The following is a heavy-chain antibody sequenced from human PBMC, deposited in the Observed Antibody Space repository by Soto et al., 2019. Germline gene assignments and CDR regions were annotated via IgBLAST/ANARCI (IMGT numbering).Heavy chain of an antibody. J-gene: IGHJ4*02. CDR3: AKGKDIVLMVYAIQHYYFDY. CDR1: GFTFSSYG. V-gene: IGHV3-30*18. Sequence: GGSLRLSCAASGFTFSSYGMHWVRQAPGKGLEWVAVISYDGSNKYYADSVKGRFTISRDNSKNTLYLQMNSLRAEDTAVYYCAKGKDIVLMVYAIQHYYFDYWGQGTLVTGSS. D-gene: IGHD2-8*01. CDR2: ISYDGSNK.